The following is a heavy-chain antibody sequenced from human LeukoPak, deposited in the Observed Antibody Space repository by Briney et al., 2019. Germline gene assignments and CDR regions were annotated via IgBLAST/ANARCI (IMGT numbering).Heavy chain of an antibody. CDR3: ARKYSYTSSWLS. Sequence: SETLSLTCAVSGYSISSGYYWGWIRQPPGTGLEWIGSIYHSGSTYYNPSLKSRVTISVDTSKNQFSLKLSSVTAADTAVYYCARKYSYTSSWLSWGQGTLVTVSS. CDR2: IYHSGST. D-gene: IGHD6-13*01. V-gene: IGHV4-38-2*01. CDR1: GYSISSGYY. J-gene: IGHJ5*02.